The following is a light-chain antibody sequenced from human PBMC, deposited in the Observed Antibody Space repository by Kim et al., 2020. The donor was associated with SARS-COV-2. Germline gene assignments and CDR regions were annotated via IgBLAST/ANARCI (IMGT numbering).Light chain of an antibody. Sequence: EIVLTQTPGTLSLSPRERATLSCRASQSVSSNFLAWYQHKPGQAPRLLFYGASIRAAGIPDRFSGSGSGTDFTLTINRLQPEDFAVYYCQQYGASPEKEWTFGQGTKVDIK. J-gene: IGKJ1*01. CDR3: QQYGASPEKEWT. CDR1: QSVSSNF. V-gene: IGKV3-20*01. CDR2: GAS.